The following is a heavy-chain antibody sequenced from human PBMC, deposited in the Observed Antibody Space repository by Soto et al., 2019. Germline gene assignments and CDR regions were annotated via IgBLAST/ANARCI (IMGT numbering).Heavy chain of an antibody. V-gene: IGHV3-33*01. CDR2: IWYDGSNE. Sequence: QVQLVESGGGVVQPGRSLRLSCAASGFTFSGYGMHWVRQAPGKGLKWVAVIWYDGSNENYADTVKGRFTISRDNSKNTLYLQMNSLRDEDTAVYYCARRFSSGWYADYWGQGTLVTVSS. D-gene: IGHD6-19*01. CDR3: ARRFSSGWYADY. CDR1: GFTFSGYG. J-gene: IGHJ4*02.